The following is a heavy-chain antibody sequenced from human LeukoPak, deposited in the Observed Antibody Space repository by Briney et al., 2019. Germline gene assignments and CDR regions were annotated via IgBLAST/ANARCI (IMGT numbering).Heavy chain of an antibody. Sequence: PGASLRLSCAASGFTFSSYAMSWVRQAPGKGLEWVSAISGSGGSTYYADSVKGRFTISGDNSKNTLYLQMNSLRAEDTAVYYCAKSLVFMVYARDYYFDYWGQGTLVTVSS. CDR2: ISGSGGST. CDR3: AKSLVFMVYARDYYFDY. V-gene: IGHV3-23*01. J-gene: IGHJ4*02. D-gene: IGHD2-8*01. CDR1: GFTFSSYA.